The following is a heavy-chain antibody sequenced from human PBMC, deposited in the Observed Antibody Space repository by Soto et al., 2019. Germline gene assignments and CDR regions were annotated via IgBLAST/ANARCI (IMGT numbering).Heavy chain of an antibody. Sequence: PGGSLRLSCAASGFTFNNYAMSWVRQAPDKGLEWVSAISGRGGSTYYADSVKGRFTISRDNSKNTLFLQMNSPRSEDTAVYYCARGDYDFRRYGMDVWGQGTTVTVSS. CDR3: ARGDYDFRRYGMDV. D-gene: IGHD3-3*01. J-gene: IGHJ6*02. CDR1: GFTFNNYA. CDR2: ISGRGGST. V-gene: IGHV3-23*01.